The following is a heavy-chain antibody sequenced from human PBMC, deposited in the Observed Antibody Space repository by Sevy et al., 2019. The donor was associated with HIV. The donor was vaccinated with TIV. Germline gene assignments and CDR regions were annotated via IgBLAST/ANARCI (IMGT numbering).Heavy chain of an antibody. Sequence: SETLSLTWTVSGGSISSGSYYWSWIRQSPGKGLEWIGYIHYSGSTNYNPSLKSRVTISVDTSKNQFSLKLSSVTSADTAVYYCARDSGSYPYYFDYWGQGTLVTVSS. V-gene: IGHV4-61*01. D-gene: IGHD1-26*01. CDR1: GGSISSGSYY. CDR2: IHYSGST. CDR3: ARDSGSYPYYFDY. J-gene: IGHJ4*02.